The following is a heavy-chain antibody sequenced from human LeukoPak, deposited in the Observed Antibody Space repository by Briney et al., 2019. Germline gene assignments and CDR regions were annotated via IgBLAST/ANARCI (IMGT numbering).Heavy chain of an antibody. Sequence: SETLSLTCTVSGGSISSYYWSWVRQPPGKGLEWLGYIYYSGSTNYNPSLKSRVTISVDTSKNQFSLKLSSVTAADTAVYYCARDVDYYGMDVWGQGTTVTVSS. CDR3: ARDVDYYGMDV. CDR2: IYYSGST. CDR1: GGSISSYY. J-gene: IGHJ6*02. V-gene: IGHV4-59*01.